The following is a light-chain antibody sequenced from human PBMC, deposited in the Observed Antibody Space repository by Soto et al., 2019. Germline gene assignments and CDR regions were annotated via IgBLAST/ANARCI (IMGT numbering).Light chain of an antibody. CDR2: SNN. V-gene: IGLV1-44*01. J-gene: IGLJ2*01. Sequence: QSVLTQPPSASGTPGQRVTISCSGSSSNIGSNTVNWYQQLPGTAPKLRIYSNNQRPSGVPARFSGSKSGASASLAISGLQSDDEADYYCAAWEDSLNGVVLGGGTKLTVL. CDR1: SSNIGSNT. CDR3: AAWEDSLNGVV.